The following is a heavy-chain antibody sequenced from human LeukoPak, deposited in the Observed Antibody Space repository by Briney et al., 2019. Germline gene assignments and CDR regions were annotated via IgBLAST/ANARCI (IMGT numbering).Heavy chain of an antibody. CDR3: ARDREQWLVPFDY. D-gene: IGHD6-19*01. Sequence: GGSLRLSCAASGFTVSSNYMSWVRQAPGEGLEWVSVIYSGGSTYYADSVKGRFTISRGNSKNTLYLQMNSLRAEDTAVYYCARDREQWLVPFDYWGQGTLVTVSS. J-gene: IGHJ4*02. CDR2: IYSGGST. V-gene: IGHV3-66*02. CDR1: GFTVSSNY.